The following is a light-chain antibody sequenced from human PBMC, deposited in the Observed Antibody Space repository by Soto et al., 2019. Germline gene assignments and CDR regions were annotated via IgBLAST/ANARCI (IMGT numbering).Light chain of an antibody. J-gene: IGKJ2*01. CDR2: AAS. CDR3: QQSYRTPYT. CDR1: QGISTY. Sequence: DIQMTQSPSSLSASVGDRVTITGRASQGISTYLVWYQQRQGRAPKLLIYAASSLLSGVPSRFSGSGSGTDFTLTISSLQPEDSATYYCQQSYRTPYTFRQGTKLETK. V-gene: IGKV1-39*01.